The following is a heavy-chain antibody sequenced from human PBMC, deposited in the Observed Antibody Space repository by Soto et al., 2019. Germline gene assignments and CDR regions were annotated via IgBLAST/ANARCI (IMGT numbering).Heavy chain of an antibody. CDR3: ARRDGWSDYFDY. J-gene: IGHJ4*02. D-gene: IGHD6-19*01. CDR2: INHSGST. Sequence: NPSETLSLTCAVYGGSFSGYYWSWIRQPPGKGLEWIGEINHSGSTNYNPSLKSRVTISVDTSKNQFSLKLSSVTAADTAVYYCARRDGWSDYFDYWGQGTLVTAPQ. CDR1: GGSFSGYY. V-gene: IGHV4-34*01.